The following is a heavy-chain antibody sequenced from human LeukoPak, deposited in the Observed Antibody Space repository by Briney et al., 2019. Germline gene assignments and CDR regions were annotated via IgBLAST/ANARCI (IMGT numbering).Heavy chain of an antibody. Sequence: PSETLSLTCTVSGGSISSYYWSWIRQPSGKGLEWIGYIYYSGSTNYNPSLKSRVTISVDTSKNQFSLKLSSVTAADTAVYYCAGPGYSSGWYYFDYWGQGTLVTVSS. V-gene: IGHV4-59*01. CDR2: IYYSGST. CDR1: GGSISSYY. J-gene: IGHJ4*02. D-gene: IGHD6-19*01. CDR3: AGPGYSSGWYYFDY.